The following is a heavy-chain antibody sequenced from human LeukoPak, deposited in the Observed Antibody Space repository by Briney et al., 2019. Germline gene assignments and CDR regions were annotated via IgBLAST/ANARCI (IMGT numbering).Heavy chain of an antibody. CDR1: GGSISSGGYS. J-gene: IGHJ5*02. CDR2: IYHSGST. Sequence: KSSETLSLTCAVSGGSISSGGYSWSWIRQPPGKGLEWIGYIYHSGSTYYNPSLKSRVTISVDRSKNQFSLKLSSVTAADTAVYYCARDHRGRSGCNWFDPWGQGTLVTVSS. D-gene: IGHD3-3*01. V-gene: IGHV4-30-2*01. CDR3: ARDHRGRSGCNWFDP.